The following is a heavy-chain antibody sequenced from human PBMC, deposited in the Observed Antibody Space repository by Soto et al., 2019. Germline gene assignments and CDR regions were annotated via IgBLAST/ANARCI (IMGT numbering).Heavy chain of an antibody. CDR2: INPNSGGT. Sequence: ASVKVSFKASGYTFTGYYMHWVRQAPGQGLEWMGWINPNSGGTNYAQKFQGWVTMTRDTSISTAYMELSRLRSDDTAVYYGARGVVRGVIRLDDWGQGTLDTLSS. CDR3: ARGVVRGVIRLDD. V-gene: IGHV1-2*04. J-gene: IGHJ4*02. CDR1: GYTFTGYY. D-gene: IGHD3-10*01.